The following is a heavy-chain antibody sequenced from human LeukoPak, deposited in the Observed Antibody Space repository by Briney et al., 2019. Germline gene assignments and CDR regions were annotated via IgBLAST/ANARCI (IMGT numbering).Heavy chain of an antibody. CDR2: IWYDGSNK. V-gene: IGHV3-33*01. D-gene: IGHD4-17*01. J-gene: IGHJ4*02. CDR1: GFTFSSYG. Sequence: GGSLRLSCAASGFTFSSYGMHWVRQAPGKGLEWVAVIWYDGSNKYYADSVKGRFTISRDNSKNTLYLQMNSLRAEDTAVYYCARVLSGDYAMDYWGQGTLVTVSS. CDR3: ARVLSGDYAMDY.